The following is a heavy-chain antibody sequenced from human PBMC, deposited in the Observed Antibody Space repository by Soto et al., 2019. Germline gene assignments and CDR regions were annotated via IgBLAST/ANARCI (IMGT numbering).Heavy chain of an antibody. CDR2: IYYSGST. Sequence: KPSETLSLTCTVSGGSISSYYWSWIRQPPGKGLEWIGYIYYSGSTYYNPSLKSRVTISVDTSKNQFSLKLSSVTAADTAVYYCARDQGYYYGSGSYPNWFDPWGQGTLVTVSS. D-gene: IGHD3-10*01. CDR1: GGSISSYY. V-gene: IGHV4-59*12. CDR3: ARDQGYYYGSGSYPNWFDP. J-gene: IGHJ5*02.